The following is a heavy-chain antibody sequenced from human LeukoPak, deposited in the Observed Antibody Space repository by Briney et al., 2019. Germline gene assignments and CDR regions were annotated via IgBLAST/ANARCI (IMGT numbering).Heavy chain of an antibody. Sequence: GGSLGLSCAASGFTFSSYWMTWVRQAPGKGLEWVANIKQDGSEKYYVDSVKGRFTISRDNAKNSLYLQMNSLRAEDTAVYYCAKTSSSSDRDYWGQGTLVTVSS. CDR2: IKQDGSEK. CDR1: GFTFSSYW. J-gene: IGHJ4*02. D-gene: IGHD6-6*01. V-gene: IGHV3-7*01. CDR3: AKTSSSSDRDY.